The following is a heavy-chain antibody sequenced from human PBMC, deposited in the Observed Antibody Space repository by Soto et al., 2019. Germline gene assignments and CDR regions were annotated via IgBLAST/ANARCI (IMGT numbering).Heavy chain of an antibody. D-gene: IGHD6-13*01. J-gene: IGHJ3*01. CDR2: LGVRST. CDR1: GFTFSSYA. Sequence: GGSQSLSCAASGFTFSSYAMSWVRQAPGMGLEWVSTLGVRSTYYADSVKGRFTISRDNSNNALYLQMNSLRVGDTAVYYCAKGTLVKPPGTRAFDVWGQGTMVTVSS. V-gene: IGHV3-23*01. CDR3: AKGTLVKPPGTRAFDV.